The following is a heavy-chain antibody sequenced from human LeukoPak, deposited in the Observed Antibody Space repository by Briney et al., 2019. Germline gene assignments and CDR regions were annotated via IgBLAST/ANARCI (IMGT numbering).Heavy chain of an antibody. CDR2: IYYSGST. CDR1: GGSISSYY. Sequence: SETLSLTCTVSGGSISSYYCSWIRQPPGKGLECIGYIYYSGSTNCNPSVKSRVAMSVDTSKKQFSLKLSSLTAADTAVYYCARGGTAVIAPYAFDIWGQGTMVTVSS. CDR3: ARGGTAVIAPYAFDI. V-gene: IGHV4-59*01. J-gene: IGHJ3*02. D-gene: IGHD4-23*01.